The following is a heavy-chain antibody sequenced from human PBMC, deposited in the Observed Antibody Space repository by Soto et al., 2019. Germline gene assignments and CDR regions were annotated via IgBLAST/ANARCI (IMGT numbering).Heavy chain of an antibody. CDR3: ARATSMAPEEYYYGMDV. V-gene: IGHV3-33*01. D-gene: IGHD3-10*01. J-gene: IGHJ6*02. Sequence: GSLRLSCAASGFTFSSYGMHWVRQAPGKGLEWVAVIWYDGSNKYYADSVKGRFTISRDNSKNTLYLQMNSLRAEDTAVYYCARATSMAPEEYYYGMDVWGQGTTVTVSS. CDR2: IWYDGSNK. CDR1: GFTFSSYG.